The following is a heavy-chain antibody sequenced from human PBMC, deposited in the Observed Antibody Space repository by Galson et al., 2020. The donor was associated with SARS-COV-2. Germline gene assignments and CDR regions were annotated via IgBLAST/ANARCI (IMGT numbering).Heavy chain of an antibody. J-gene: IGHJ6*02. CDR1: GYTLTELS. CDR2: FDPEDGET. V-gene: IGHV1-24*01. D-gene: IGHD2-21*01. CDR3: ATDSGCGGDCYGMDV. Sequence: GESLKISCKVSGYTLTELSMHWVRQAPGKGLEWMGGFDPEDGETIYAQKFQGRVTMTEDTSTDTAYMELSSLRSEDTAVYYCATDSGCGGDCYGMDVWGQGTTVTVSS.